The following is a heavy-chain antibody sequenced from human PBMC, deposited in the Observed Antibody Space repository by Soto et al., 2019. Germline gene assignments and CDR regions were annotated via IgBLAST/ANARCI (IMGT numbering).Heavy chain of an antibody. D-gene: IGHD6-13*01. CDR1: GGTFSSYA. Sequence: QVQLVQSGAEVKKPGSSVKVSCKASGGTFSSYAISWVRQAPGQGLEWMGGIIPIFGTANYAQKFQGRVTISADESTSTAYMELSSLRSEDTAVYYCARGSDSSSWRHYYYGMDVWGQGTTVTVSS. CDR2: IIPIFGTA. V-gene: IGHV1-69*12. J-gene: IGHJ6*02. CDR3: ARGSDSSSWRHYYYGMDV.